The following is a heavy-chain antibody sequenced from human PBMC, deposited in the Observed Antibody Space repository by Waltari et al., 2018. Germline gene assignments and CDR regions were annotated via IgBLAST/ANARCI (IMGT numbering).Heavy chain of an antibody. CDR3: ARLRYCTNGVCPYYYYYMDV. D-gene: IGHD2-8*01. J-gene: IGHJ6*03. CDR2: IYPGDSDT. CDR1: GYSFTSYW. Sequence: EVQLVQSGAEVKQPGESLKISCKGSGYSFTSYWIGWVRQMPGKGLEWMGIIYPGDSDTRYSPSFQGQVTISADKSISTAYLQWSSLKASDTAMYYCARLRYCTNGVCPYYYYYMDVWGKGTTVTVSS. V-gene: IGHV5-51*03.